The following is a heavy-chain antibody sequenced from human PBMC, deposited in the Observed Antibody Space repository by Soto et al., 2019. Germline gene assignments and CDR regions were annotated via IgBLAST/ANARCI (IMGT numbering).Heavy chain of an antibody. J-gene: IGHJ6*02. CDR1: QFTFNIDA. D-gene: IGHD1-20*01. CDR2: MSGSGASI. V-gene: IGHV3-23*01. Sequence: EVQLLESGGGLVQSGESLTLSCVASQFTFNIDAMTWVRQAPGKGLEWVSSMSGSGASIYYADSVKGRFTISRDKSKKTLYLQMNSLRAEDTAVYWCARDNWNGAYYGLDVWDQGTTVTVS. CDR3: ARDNWNGAYYGLDV.